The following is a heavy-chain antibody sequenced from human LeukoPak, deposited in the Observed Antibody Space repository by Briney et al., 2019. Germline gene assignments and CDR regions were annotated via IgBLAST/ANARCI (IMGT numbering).Heavy chain of an antibody. V-gene: IGHV3-21*01. J-gene: IGHJ4*02. CDR3: ARDLAPYYYDSSGYYSGPFDY. CDR2: ISSSSSYI. CDR1: GFTFSSYS. D-gene: IGHD3-22*01. Sequence: KSGGSLRLSCAASGFTFSSYSMNWVRQAPGKGLEWVSSISSSSSYIYYADSVKGRFNICRDNAKNSLYLQMNSLRAEDTAVYYCARDLAPYYYDSSGYYSGPFDYWGQGTLVTVSS.